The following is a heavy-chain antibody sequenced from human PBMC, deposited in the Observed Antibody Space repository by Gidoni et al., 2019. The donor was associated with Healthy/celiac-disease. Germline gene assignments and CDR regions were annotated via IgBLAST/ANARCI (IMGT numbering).Heavy chain of an antibody. CDR2: IRSKANSYAT. Sequence: EVQLVESGGGLVPPGGSLTLSCAASGFTFSGSSLHWVRQASGKGLEWGGRIRSKANSYATAYAASVKGRFTISRDDSKNTAYLQMNSLKTEDTAVYYCTRLSASSGYFPRGWLDAFDIWGQGTMVTVSS. V-gene: IGHV3-73*02. CDR1: GFTFSGSS. J-gene: IGHJ3*02. D-gene: IGHD3-22*01. CDR3: TRLSASSGYFPRGWLDAFDI.